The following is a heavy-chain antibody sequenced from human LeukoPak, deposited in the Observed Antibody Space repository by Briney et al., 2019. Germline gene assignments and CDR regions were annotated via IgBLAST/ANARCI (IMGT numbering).Heavy chain of an antibody. CDR2: IDHSGST. CDR3: AREYFSANYFFYYMDV. D-gene: IGHD3-3*01. Sequence: SETLSLTCTVSGGSFSRYFWTWIRQTPGKGLEWIGYIDHSGSTNYSPSLKSRVTISIDTSKNQFSLKLNSVTAADTAVYYCAREYFSANYFFYYMDVWGTGTLVTVSS. V-gene: IGHV4-59*01. CDR1: GGSFSRYF. J-gene: IGHJ6*03.